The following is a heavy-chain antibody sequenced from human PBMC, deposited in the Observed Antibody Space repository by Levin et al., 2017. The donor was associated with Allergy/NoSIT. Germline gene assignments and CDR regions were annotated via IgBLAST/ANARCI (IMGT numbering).Heavy chain of an antibody. Sequence: SGPTLVKPTQTLTLTCTFSGFSLSTSGVGVGWIRQPPGKALEWLALIYWDDDKRYSPSLKSRLTITKDTSKNQVVLTMTNMDPVDTATYFCATVVPAAIFDYWGQGTLVTVSS. J-gene: IGHJ4*02. CDR2: IYWDDDK. CDR1: GFSLSTSGVG. D-gene: IGHD2-2*01. CDR3: ATVVPAAIFDY. V-gene: IGHV2-5*02.